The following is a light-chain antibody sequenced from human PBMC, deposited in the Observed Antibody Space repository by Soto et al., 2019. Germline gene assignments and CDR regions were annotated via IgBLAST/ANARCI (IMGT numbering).Light chain of an antibody. CDR1: SSDVGSYNL. V-gene: IGLV2-23*02. Sequence: QSVLTQPASVSGSPGQSITISCTGTSSDVGSYNLVSWYQRLPGKAPKLIIYEVNERPSGISDRFSGSKSGNTASLTISGLQGEDEADYYCCSYVGSSILMFGGGTKVTVL. J-gene: IGLJ3*02. CDR2: EVN. CDR3: CSYVGSSILM.